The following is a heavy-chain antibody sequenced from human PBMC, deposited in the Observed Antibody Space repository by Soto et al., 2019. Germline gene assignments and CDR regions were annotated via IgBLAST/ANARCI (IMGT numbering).Heavy chain of an antibody. V-gene: IGHV3-33*01. CDR3: ARDRIVATIDYYYGMDV. CDR1: GFTFSSYG. D-gene: IGHD5-12*01. Sequence: QVQLVESGGGVVQPGRSLRLSCAASGFTFSSYGMHWVRQAPGKGLEWVAVIWYDGSNKYYADSVKGRFTISRDNSKNTLYLQMNSLRAEDTAVYYCARDRIVATIDYYYGMDVWGQGTTVTVS. J-gene: IGHJ6*02. CDR2: IWYDGSNK.